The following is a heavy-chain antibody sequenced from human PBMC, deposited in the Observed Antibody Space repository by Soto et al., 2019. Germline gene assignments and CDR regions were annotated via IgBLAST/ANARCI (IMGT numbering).Heavy chain of an antibody. J-gene: IGHJ3*02. D-gene: IGHD5-18*01. CDR2: VSGSGGST. CDR3: AKDFGYNYGYDAFDI. CDR1: GFTFSRSA. V-gene: IGHV3-23*01. Sequence: EVQLLESGGGSVQPGGSLRLSLADSGFTFSRSAMSWVRQAPGKGLEWVSGVSGSGGSTYCVDSVKGRFTISRDNSKNTLYLQMTSLRAEDTAVYYCAKDFGYNYGYDAFDIWGQGTMVTVSS.